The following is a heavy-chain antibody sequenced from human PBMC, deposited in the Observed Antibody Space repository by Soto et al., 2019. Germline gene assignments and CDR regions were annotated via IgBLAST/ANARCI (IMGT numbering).Heavy chain of an antibody. V-gene: IGHV4-39*01. CDR1: ADSSTISDSY. D-gene: IGHD1-1*01. CDR2: PSYNGGT. J-gene: IGHJ4*02. Sequence: SETLSLTCTVSADSSTISDSYWGWLRQPPGKGLQWIGSPSYNGGTFYNPSLKGRVAISVDPSKKHSSLQVTSVSAADTAVYYCARHRIEVVWRGFDYWGQGSPVTVSS. CDR3: ARHRIEVVWRGFDY.